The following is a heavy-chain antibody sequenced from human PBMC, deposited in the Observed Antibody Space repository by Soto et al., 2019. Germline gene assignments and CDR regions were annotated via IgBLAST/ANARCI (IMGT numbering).Heavy chain of an antibody. Sequence: QVQLVQSGAEVKNPGASVKVSCKASGYTFTSYGISWVRQAPEQGLEWMGWISAYNCNTHYAQQIQGRVTMNTDTSTSTAYMARRCMRSDDTAVYYCARAVDYYDSSGYYTHDYFQPCGKGTLVTVSS. CDR3: ARAVDYYDSSGYYTHDYFQP. CDR2: ISAYNCNT. CDR1: GYTFTSYG. J-gene: IGHJ1*01. V-gene: IGHV1-18*01. D-gene: IGHD3-22*01.